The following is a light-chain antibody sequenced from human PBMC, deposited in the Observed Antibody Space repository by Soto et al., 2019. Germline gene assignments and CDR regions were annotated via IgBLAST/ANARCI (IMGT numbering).Light chain of an antibody. CDR2: EVS. Sequence: QSVLTQPASVSGSPGQSITISCTGTSSDVGGYNYVSWYQQHPGKAPKLMIYEVSNRPSGVSNRFSGSKSGNTASLTISGLQAEDEADYYCSSYTSSSTVVFXGGTKVTV. CDR1: SSDVGGYNY. J-gene: IGLJ2*01. CDR3: SSYTSSSTVV. V-gene: IGLV2-14*01.